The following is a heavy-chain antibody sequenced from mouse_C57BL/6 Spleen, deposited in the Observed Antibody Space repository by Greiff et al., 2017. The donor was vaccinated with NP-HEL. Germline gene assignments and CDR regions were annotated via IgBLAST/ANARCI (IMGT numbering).Heavy chain of an antibody. Sequence: EVKVVESGGGLVKPGGSLKLSCAASGFTFSSYAMSWVRQTPEKRLEWVATISDGGSYTYYPDNVKGRFTISRDNAKNNLYLQMSHLKSEDTAMYYCADGSSYRYYFDYWGQGTTLTVSS. J-gene: IGHJ2*01. CDR3: ADGSSYRYYFDY. CDR1: GFTFSSYA. CDR2: ISDGGSYT. D-gene: IGHD1-1*01. V-gene: IGHV5-4*03.